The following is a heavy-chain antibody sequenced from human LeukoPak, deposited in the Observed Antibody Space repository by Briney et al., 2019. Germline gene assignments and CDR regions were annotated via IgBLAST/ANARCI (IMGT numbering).Heavy chain of an antibody. D-gene: IGHD6-6*01. CDR2: TYYRSKWYN. J-gene: IGHJ2*01. CDR3: ARGIAARPRLWYFDL. V-gene: IGHV6-1*01. CDR1: GDSFSSNSAA. Sequence: SQTLSLTCAISGDSFSSNSAAWNWSRQSPSRGLEWLGRTYYRSKWYNDYAVSVKSRITINPDTSKNQFSLQLNSVTPEDTAVYYCARGIAARPRLWYFDLWGRGTLVTVSS.